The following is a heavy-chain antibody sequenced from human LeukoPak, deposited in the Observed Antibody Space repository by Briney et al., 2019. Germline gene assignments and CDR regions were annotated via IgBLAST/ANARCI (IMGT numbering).Heavy chain of an antibody. CDR3: ARDAFDI. CDR2: ISAYNGNT. CDR1: GYTFTSYG. J-gene: IGHJ3*02. Sequence: ASVKVSCKTSGYTFTSYGISWVRQAPGQGLEWMGWISAYNGNTRYAQKVQGGLTVTKDTSTTTVYMVLRGLRSDDTAVYYCARDAFDIWGQGTMVTVSS. V-gene: IGHV1-18*01.